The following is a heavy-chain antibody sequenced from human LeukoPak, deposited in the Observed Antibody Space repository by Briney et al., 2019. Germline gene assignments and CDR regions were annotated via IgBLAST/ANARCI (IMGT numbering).Heavy chain of an antibody. CDR3: ASNRLPHFDY. CDR2: IFHSGST. V-gene: IGHV4-38-2*02. CDR1: GYSISSGYY. J-gene: IGHJ4*02. Sequence: PSETLSLTCTVSGYSISSGYYWGWIRQPPGKGLEWIGSIFHSGSTYYNPSLKSRVTISVDTSKNQFSLKLSSVTAADTAVYYCASNRLPHFDYWGQGTLVTVS. D-gene: IGHD2/OR15-2a*01.